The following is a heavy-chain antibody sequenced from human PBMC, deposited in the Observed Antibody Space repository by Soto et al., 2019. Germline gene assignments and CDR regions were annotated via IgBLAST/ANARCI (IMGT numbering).Heavy chain of an antibody. CDR3: AKDPYYDILTGTKGGNWFDP. V-gene: IGHV3-23*01. J-gene: IGHJ5*02. CDR2: ISGSGGST. D-gene: IGHD3-9*01. CDR1: GFTFSSYA. Sequence: EVQLLESGGGLVQPGGSLRLSCAASGFTFSSYAMSWVRQAPGKGLEWVSAISGSGGSTYYADSVKGRFTISRDNSKNTLYLQMSSLRAEDTAVYYCAKDPYYDILTGTKGGNWFDPWGQGTLVTVSS.